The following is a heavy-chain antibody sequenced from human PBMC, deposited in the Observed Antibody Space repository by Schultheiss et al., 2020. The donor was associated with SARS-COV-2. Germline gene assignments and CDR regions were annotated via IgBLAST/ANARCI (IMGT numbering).Heavy chain of an antibody. Sequence: GGSLRLSCAASGFTFSSYAVHWVRQAPGKGLEWVSVIYSGGSTYYADSVKGRFTISRHNSKNTLYLQMNSLRAEDTAVYYCARDGKLWWFGELLFYYYMDVWGKGTTVTVSS. CDR1: GFTFSSYA. V-gene: IGHV3-NL1*01. D-gene: IGHD3-10*01. CDR3: ARDGKLWWFGELLFYYYMDV. CDR2: IYSGGST. J-gene: IGHJ6*03.